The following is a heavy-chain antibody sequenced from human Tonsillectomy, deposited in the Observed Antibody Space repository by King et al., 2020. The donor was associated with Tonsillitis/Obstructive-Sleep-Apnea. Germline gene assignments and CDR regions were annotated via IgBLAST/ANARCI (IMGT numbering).Heavy chain of an antibody. Sequence: VQLVESGGGFIQPGGSLRLSCAASGFTVSSNFMSWVRLAPGKGLEWVSVIYSGGTTYYADSVRGRFTISRDDSSNTLYLQMNSLRVEDSALYYCARNVFGDYDDYKLPWFDPWGQGTLVTVSS. CDR2: IYSGGTT. CDR1: GFTVSSNF. V-gene: IGHV3-53*01. J-gene: IGHJ5*02. CDR3: ARNVFGDYDDYKLPWFDP. D-gene: IGHD4-17*01.